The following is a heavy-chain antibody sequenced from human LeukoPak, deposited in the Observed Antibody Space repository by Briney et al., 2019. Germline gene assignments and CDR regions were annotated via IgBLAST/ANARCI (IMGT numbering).Heavy chain of an antibody. J-gene: IGHJ4*02. V-gene: IGHV4-39*01. CDR2: IYYSGDA. D-gene: IGHD5-12*01. Sequence: SETLSLTCTVSGGSITSSSHYWGWIRQPPGKGLEWIASIYYSGDAYYNPSLKSRVTTSVDTSKSQFSLKLSSVTAADTAVYYCARGTYMVATLYYWGQGTLVTVSS. CDR3: ARGTYMVATLYY. CDR1: GGSITSSSHY.